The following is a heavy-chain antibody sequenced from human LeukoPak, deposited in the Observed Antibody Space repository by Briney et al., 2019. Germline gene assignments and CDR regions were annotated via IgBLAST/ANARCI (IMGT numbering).Heavy chain of an antibody. CDR2: ISYDGSNK. D-gene: IGHD4-17*01. CDR3: ARRHDYGDYYFDY. V-gene: IGHV3-30-3*01. CDR1: GFTFSSYA. J-gene: IGHJ4*02. Sequence: GGSLRLSCAASGFTFSSYAMHWVRQAPGKGLEWVAVISYDGSNKYYADSVKGRFTISRDNSKNTLYLQMNSLRAEDTAVYYCARRHDYGDYYFDYWGQGTLVTVSS.